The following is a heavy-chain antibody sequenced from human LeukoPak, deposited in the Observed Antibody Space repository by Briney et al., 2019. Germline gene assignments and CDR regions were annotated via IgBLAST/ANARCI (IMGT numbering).Heavy chain of an antibody. CDR3: AKGGGVAAAGTPPGY. J-gene: IGHJ4*02. CDR2: ISSSSSYI. D-gene: IGHD6-13*01. Sequence: GGSLRLSCAASGFTFSSYSMNWVRQAPGKGLEWVSSISSSSSYIYYADSVKGRFAISRDNAKNSLYLQMNSLRAEDTAVYYCAKGGGVAAAGTPPGYWGQGTLVTVSS. CDR1: GFTFSSYS. V-gene: IGHV3-21*04.